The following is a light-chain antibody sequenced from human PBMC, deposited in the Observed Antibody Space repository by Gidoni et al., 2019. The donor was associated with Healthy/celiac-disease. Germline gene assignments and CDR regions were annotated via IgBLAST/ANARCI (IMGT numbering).Light chain of an antibody. V-gene: IGKV3-11*01. CDR3: QQRSNWPS. J-gene: IGKJ2*01. CDR2: DAS. Sequence: SYLAWYQQKPGQAPRLLIYDASNRATGIPARFSGSGSGTDFTLLVSISSLEPEDFAVYYCQQRSNWPSFGQGTKLEIK. CDR1: SY.